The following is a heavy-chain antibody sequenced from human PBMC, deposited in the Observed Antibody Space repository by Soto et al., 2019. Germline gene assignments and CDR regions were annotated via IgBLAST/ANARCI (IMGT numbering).Heavy chain of an antibody. CDR1: GFTFSSYW. Sequence: GGSLRLSCAASGFTFSSYWMSWVRQAPGKGLEWVAHTRQDGGQEYYVDSVKGRFTISRDNAKNSLYLQMNSLRVEDTAVYYCARYPNPTVAGLPFDLWGQGTLVTVSS. CDR2: TRQDGGQE. V-gene: IGHV3-7*03. J-gene: IGHJ4*02. CDR3: ARYPNPTVAGLPFDL. D-gene: IGHD6-19*01.